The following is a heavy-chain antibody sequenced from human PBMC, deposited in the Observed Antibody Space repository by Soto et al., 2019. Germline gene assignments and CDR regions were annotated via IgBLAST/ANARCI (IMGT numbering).Heavy chain of an antibody. Sequence: QVQLVQSGAELKKPGSSVKVSCKASGGTYNTFAISWVRQAPGQGLEWMGGIIPVLGPAFYAQKFQGRVTITADKSTTTAYLELTSLRSEDTAVYYCVRAAKRYFDYWGQGTLVTVSS. CDR1: GGTYNTFA. CDR2: IIPVLGPA. CDR3: VRAAKRYFDY. V-gene: IGHV1-69*06. J-gene: IGHJ4*02.